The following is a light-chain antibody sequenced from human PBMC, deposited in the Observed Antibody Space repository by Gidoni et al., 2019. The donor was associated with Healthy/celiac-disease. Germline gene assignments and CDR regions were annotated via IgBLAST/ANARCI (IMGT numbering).Light chain of an antibody. Sequence: IVLTHSPCTLSLSPGERATPSCRASQSVSSSYLAWYQQKPGQAPRLLIYGASSRATGIPDRFSGSGSGTDFTLTISRLEAEDFAGYYCQKYGSSPTWTFGQGTKVEIK. CDR2: GAS. CDR1: QSVSSSY. V-gene: IGKV3-20*01. CDR3: QKYGSSPTWT. J-gene: IGKJ1*01.